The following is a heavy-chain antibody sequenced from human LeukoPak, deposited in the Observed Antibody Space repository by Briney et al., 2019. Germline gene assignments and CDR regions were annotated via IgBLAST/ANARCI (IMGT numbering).Heavy chain of an antibody. J-gene: IGHJ4*02. CDR3: ARDGGWLQYIDY. V-gene: IGHV3-21*01. D-gene: IGHD5-24*01. Sequence: PGGSLRLSCAASGFIFTTYSMNWVRQAPGKGLEWVSSISSSNSFIYYADSVKGRFTISRDNAKNSLYLQMNSLRAEDTAVYYCARDGGWLQYIDYWGQGTLVTVSS. CDR1: GFIFTTYS. CDR2: ISSSNSFI.